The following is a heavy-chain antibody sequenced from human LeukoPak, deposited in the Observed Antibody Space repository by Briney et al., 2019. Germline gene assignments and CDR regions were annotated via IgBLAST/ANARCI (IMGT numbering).Heavy chain of an antibody. Sequence: GGSLRLSCAAYGFTFNTYGMSRVRQAPGKGMEWVSVISYTGATTLYADSVKGRFTISRDNSNNTLYLQMNSLRADDTAVYYCAKARTPLTSRDFDYWGQGTLVTVSS. CDR3: AKARTPLTSRDFDY. D-gene: IGHD4-17*01. J-gene: IGHJ4*02. CDR1: GFTFNTYG. V-gene: IGHV3-23*01. CDR2: ISYTGATT.